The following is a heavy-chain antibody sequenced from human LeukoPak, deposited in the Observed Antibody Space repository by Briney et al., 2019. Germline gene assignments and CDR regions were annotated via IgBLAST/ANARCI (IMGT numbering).Heavy chain of an antibody. V-gene: IGHV3-21*01. D-gene: IGHD6-13*01. J-gene: IGHJ6*03. Sequence: GGSLRLSCAASGFTFSSYSMNWVRQAPGKGLEWVSSISSSSSYIYYADSVKGRFTISRDNAKNSLYLQMNSLRAEDTAVYYCAKDGRAVQNSSRIRGLYYYYYYMDVWGKGTSVTVSS. CDR3: AKDGRAVQNSSRIRGLYYYYYYMDV. CDR1: GFTFSSYS. CDR2: ISSSSSYI.